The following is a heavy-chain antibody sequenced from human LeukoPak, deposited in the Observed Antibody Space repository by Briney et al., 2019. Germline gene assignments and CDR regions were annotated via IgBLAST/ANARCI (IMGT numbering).Heavy chain of an antibody. CDR1: GFTFSSYA. CDR3: ARDQHIVVVVAATQYYYYGMGV. J-gene: IGHJ6*02. CDR2: ISSSGSTI. V-gene: IGHV3-48*03. D-gene: IGHD2-15*01. Sequence: GGSLRLSCAASGFTFSSYAMSWVRQAPGKGLEWVSYISSSGSTIYYADSVKGRFTISRDNAKNSLYLQMNSLRAEDTAVYYCARDQHIVVVVAATQYYYYGMGVWGQGTTVTVSS.